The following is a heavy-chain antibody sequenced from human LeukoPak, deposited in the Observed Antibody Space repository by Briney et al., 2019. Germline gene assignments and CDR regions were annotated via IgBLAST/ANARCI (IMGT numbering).Heavy chain of an antibody. D-gene: IGHD2-21*02. CDR3: ARARVPTALSAGYMDV. CDR2: MNPNSGNT. Sequence: ASVKVSCKASGYTFTSYDINWVRQATGQGLEWMGWMNPNSGNTGYAQKFQGRVTMTRNTSISTAYMELSSLRSEDTAVYFCARARVPTALSAGYMDVWGKGTTVTVSS. CDR1: GYTFTSYD. V-gene: IGHV1-8*01. J-gene: IGHJ6*03.